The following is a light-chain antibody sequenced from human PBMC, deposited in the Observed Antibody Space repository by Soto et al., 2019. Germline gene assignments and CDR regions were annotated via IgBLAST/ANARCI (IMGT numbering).Light chain of an antibody. J-gene: IGLJ1*01. CDR3: SSYTSTTSYV. CDR2: DVY. V-gene: IGLV2-14*03. CDR1: SSDISSSDH. Sequence: QSALTQPASVSDSPGQSITISCIGTSSDISSSDHVSWHQQHPGRAPKLIIYDVYNRPSGVSHRFSGSKTGNTASLIISGLQAEDEADYYCSSYTSTTSYVFGSGTKLTVL.